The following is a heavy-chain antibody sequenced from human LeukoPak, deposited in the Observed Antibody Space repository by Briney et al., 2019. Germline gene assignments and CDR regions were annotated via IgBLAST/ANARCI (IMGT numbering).Heavy chain of an antibody. Sequence: SETLSLTCTVSGGSISSYYWSWIRQPAGKGLEGIGRIYTSGSTNYNPSLKSRVTMSVDTSKNQFSLKLSSVTAADTAVYYCARDPDYYDSSGYHYWYFDLWGRGTLVAVSS. D-gene: IGHD3-22*01. V-gene: IGHV4-4*07. J-gene: IGHJ2*01. CDR3: ARDPDYYDSSGYHYWYFDL. CDR1: GGSISSYY. CDR2: IYTSGST.